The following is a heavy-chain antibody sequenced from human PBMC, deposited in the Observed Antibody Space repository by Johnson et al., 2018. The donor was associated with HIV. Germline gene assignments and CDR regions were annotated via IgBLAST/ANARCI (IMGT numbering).Heavy chain of an antibody. Sequence: QEKLVESGGGVVQPGGSLRLSCAASVFTFSNYAMHWVRQAPGKGLEWVAVISFDGNNKYYADSVKGRLTISRDNSKNSLFLQMNSLRAEDTAVYYCARARGWEYAFDLWGQGTMVTVSS. CDR2: ISFDGNNK. D-gene: IGHD1-26*01. J-gene: IGHJ3*01. CDR1: VFTFSNYA. V-gene: IGHV3-30*04. CDR3: ARARGWEYAFDL.